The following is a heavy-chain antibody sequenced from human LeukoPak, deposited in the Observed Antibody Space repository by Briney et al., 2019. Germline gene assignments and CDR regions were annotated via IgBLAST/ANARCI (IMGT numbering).Heavy chain of an antibody. CDR2: IIPIFGTA. Sequence: ASVKVSCKASGGTFSSYAISWVRQAPGQGLEWMGGIIPIFGTANYAQKFQGRVTITADKPTSTAYMELSSLRSEDTAVYYCARVPYCSSTSCYFTWFDPWGQGTLVTVSS. V-gene: IGHV1-69*06. CDR3: ARVPYCSSTSCYFTWFDP. J-gene: IGHJ5*02. CDR1: GGTFSSYA. D-gene: IGHD2-2*01.